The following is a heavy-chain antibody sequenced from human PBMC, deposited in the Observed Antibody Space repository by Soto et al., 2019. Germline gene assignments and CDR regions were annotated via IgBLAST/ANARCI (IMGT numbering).Heavy chain of an antibody. D-gene: IGHD3-3*01. V-gene: IGHV1-69*13. CDR3: ARDHRTYDFWSGSEYYFDY. J-gene: IGHJ4*02. Sequence: ASVKVSCKASGGTFSIYAISWVRQAPGQGLEWMGGIIPIFGTANYAQKFQGRVTITADEYTSTAYMELSSLRSEDTAVYYCARDHRTYDFWSGSEYYFDYWGQGTLVTVSS. CDR2: IIPIFGTA. CDR1: GGTFSIYA.